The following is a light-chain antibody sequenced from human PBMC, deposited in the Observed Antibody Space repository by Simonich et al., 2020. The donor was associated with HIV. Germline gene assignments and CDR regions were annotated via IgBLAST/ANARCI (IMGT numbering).Light chain of an antibody. V-gene: IGKV3D-20*01. CDR2: DAS. J-gene: IGKJ1*01. CDR3: QQYGRSPNT. CDR1: QIVSSSY. Sequence: EIVLTQSPGTLSLSPGERAPLSCRASQIVSSSYLAWYQQKPGLAPRLLIDDASNRATGIPDRFSGSGSGTHFTLTISRLEPEDFAVYYCQQYGRSPNTFGQGTKVEIK.